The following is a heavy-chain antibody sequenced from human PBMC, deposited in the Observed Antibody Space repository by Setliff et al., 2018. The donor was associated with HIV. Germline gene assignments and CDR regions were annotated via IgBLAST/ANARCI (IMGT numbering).Heavy chain of an antibody. CDR3: ATARRDYYDRGRRSHYYIDV. Sequence: ASVKVSCKASGYTFTSSAISWVRQARGQGLEWMGAIIPHFDAPQYAQKFQGRVAMTWDTSISTAYMVLSNLKSEDTAVYYCATARRDYYDRGRRSHYYIDVWGKGTTVTVSS. J-gene: IGHJ6*03. CDR2: IIPHFDAP. CDR1: GYTFTSSA. D-gene: IGHD3-22*01. V-gene: IGHV1-8*01.